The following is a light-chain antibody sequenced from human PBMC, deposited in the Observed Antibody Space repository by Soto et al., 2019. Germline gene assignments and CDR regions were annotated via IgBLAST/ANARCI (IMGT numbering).Light chain of an antibody. V-gene: IGKV1-5*01. CDR3: QQSYSPPHT. CDR2: DAS. J-gene: IGKJ1*01. Sequence: DIKLTLSPATLSAYVGEGVTITCRASQTVNTWLAWYQHKPGKAPKLLIYDASVLETGVPSRFSGSGSGTDFTLTISSLQPEDFATYYCQQSYSPPHTFGQGTKVDIK. CDR1: QTVNTW.